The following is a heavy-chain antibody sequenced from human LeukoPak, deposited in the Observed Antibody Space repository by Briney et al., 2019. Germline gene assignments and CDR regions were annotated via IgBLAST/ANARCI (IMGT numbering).Heavy chain of an antibody. CDR1: GYTLTELS. D-gene: IGHD2-2*01. V-gene: IGHV1-24*01. CDR3: ATPLGGSTRTQLLNDY. J-gene: IGHJ4*02. Sequence: ASVKVSCKVSGYTLTELSMHWVRQAPGKGLEWMGGFDPEDGETIYAQKFQGRVTMTEDTSTDTAYMELSSLRSEDTAVYYCATPLGGSTRTQLLNDYWGQGTPVTVSS. CDR2: FDPEDGET.